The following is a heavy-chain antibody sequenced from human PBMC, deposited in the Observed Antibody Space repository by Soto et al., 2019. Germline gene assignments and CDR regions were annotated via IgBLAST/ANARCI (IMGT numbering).Heavy chain of an antibody. CDR3: ARAGYYGSGSYWNDVFDF. CDR2: ISAYNGNT. D-gene: IGHD3-10*01. Sequence: SVKPSCKASGYTITSNGISWVRQAPGQGLEWMGWISAYNGNTNYAQKLQGRVTMTTDTSTSTAYMELRSLRSDDTAVYYCARAGYYGSGSYWNDVFDFWGQGTMVIGS. CDR1: GYTITSNG. V-gene: IGHV1-18*04. J-gene: IGHJ3*01.